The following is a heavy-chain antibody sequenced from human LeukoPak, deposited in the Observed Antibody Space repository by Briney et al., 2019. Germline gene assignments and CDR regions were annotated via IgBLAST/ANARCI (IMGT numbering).Heavy chain of an antibody. D-gene: IGHD3-3*01. CDR2: INPNSGGT. CDR3: ARPTFWSGYSHFDY. V-gene: IGHV1-2*02. CDR1: GYTFTGYY. Sequence: ASVKVSCKASGYTFTGYYMHWVRQAPGQGLEWMGWINPNSGGTNYVQKFQGRVTMTRDTSISTAYMELSRLRSDDTAVYYCARPTFWSGYSHFDYWGQGTLVTVSS. J-gene: IGHJ4*02.